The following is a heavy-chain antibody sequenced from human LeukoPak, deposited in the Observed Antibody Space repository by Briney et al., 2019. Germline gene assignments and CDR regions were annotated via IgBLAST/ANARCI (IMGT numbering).Heavy chain of an antibody. J-gene: IGHJ5*02. CDR1: EFTFSSYS. CDR2: ISSSSSTI. Sequence: GGSLRLSCAASEFTFSSYSMNWVRQAPGKGLEWVSYISSSSSTIYYADSVKGRFTISRDNAKNSLYLQMNSLRAEDTAVYYCASSNQYYYGSGGSWFDPWGQGTLVTVSS. D-gene: IGHD3-10*01. CDR3: ASSNQYYYGSGGSWFDP. V-gene: IGHV3-48*04.